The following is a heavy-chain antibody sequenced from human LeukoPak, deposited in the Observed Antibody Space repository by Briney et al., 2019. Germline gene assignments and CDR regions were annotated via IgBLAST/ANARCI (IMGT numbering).Heavy chain of an antibody. V-gene: IGHV4-39*01. D-gene: IGHD6-13*01. Sequence: SETLSLTCTVSGGSISSSRYYGGWIRQPPGKGLEWIGSKYYSGSTYYNPSLKNRVTISVDTSKNQFSLKLSSVTAADTAVYYCARLSQQLVYYWGQGTLVTVSS. J-gene: IGHJ4*02. CDR2: KYYSGST. CDR1: GGSISSSRYY. CDR3: ARLSQQLVYY.